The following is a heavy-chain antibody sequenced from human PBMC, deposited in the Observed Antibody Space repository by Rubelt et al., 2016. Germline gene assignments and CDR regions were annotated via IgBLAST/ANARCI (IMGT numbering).Heavy chain of an antibody. J-gene: IGHJ4*02. CDR1: GGSISSSSYY. CDR3: ARYCSGGSCYPDHFDY. CDR2: IDYSGST. Sequence: QLQLQESGPGLVKPSETLSLTCTVSGGSISSSSYYWGWIRQPPGKGLEWIGSIDYSGSTYYNPSSKLRVTSAVETSKNQFARRLGSVTAADTAVYYCARYCSGGSCYPDHFDYWGQGTLVTVSS. D-gene: IGHD2-15*01. V-gene: IGHV4-39*01.